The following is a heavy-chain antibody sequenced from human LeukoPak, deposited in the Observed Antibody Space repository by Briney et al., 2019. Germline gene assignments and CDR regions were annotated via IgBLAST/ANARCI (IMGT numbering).Heavy chain of an antibody. D-gene: IGHD3-16*01. CDR3: ARVRWGGLYYFDY. CDR1: GFTFSSYG. V-gene: IGHV3-23*01. J-gene: IGHJ4*02. Sequence: GGSLRLSCAASGFTFSSYGMSWIRQAPGKGLEWVSSISGSGGSTYYADSLKGRFTISRDNSKNTLYLQMNSLRAEDTAVYYCARVRWGGLYYFDYWGQGTLVTVSS. CDR2: ISGSGGST.